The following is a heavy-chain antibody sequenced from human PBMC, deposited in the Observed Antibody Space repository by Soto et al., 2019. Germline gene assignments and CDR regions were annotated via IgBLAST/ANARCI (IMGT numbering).Heavy chain of an antibody. V-gene: IGHV1-69*02. Sequence: QVQLVQSGADVKKPGSSVKVSCKASGATFSSSTFTWVRQAPGQGLEWMGRIIPMFGITNSAQKFQGRLGITADESTNTVFMDISSLRSADTAIYYCATGALTFGGVLNAWGQGTLVTVSS. CDR2: IIPMFGIT. CDR3: ATGALTFGGVLNA. J-gene: IGHJ4*02. CDR1: GATFSSST. D-gene: IGHD3-16*01.